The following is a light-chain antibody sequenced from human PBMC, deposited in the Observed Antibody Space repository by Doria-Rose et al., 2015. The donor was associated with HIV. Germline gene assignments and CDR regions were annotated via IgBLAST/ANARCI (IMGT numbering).Light chain of an antibody. Sequence: EIVLTQSPGTLSLSPGERATLSCRASQSFSSTYLAWYQQKLDQAPSLLMYDGSTRATGIPDRFSASGSGTDFTRTINRLEPEDFALYYCHQYGTSWTFGQGTKVEI. CDR1: QSFSSTY. J-gene: IGKJ1*01. V-gene: IGKV3-20*01. CDR3: HQYGTSWT. CDR2: DGS.